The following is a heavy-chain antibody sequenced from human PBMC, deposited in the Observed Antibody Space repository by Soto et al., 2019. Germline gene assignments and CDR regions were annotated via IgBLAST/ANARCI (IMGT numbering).Heavy chain of an antibody. J-gene: IGHJ5*02. CDR2: IYHSGST. Sequence: PSETLSLTCAVSGGSISSGGYSWSWIRQPPGKGLEWIGYIYHSGSTYYNPSLKSRVTISVDRSKNQFSLKLSSVTAADTAVYYCARGAPVVNDHWGQGTLVTVSS. CDR1: GGSISSGGYS. V-gene: IGHV4-30-2*01. CDR3: ARGAPVVNDH. D-gene: IGHD2-15*01.